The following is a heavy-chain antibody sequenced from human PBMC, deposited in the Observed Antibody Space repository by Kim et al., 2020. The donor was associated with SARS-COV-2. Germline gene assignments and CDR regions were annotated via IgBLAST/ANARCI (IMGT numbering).Heavy chain of an antibody. J-gene: IGHJ6*02. CDR3: ARDGRRGLLWFGETAASYYGMDV. CDR1: GFTFSSYW. D-gene: IGHD3-10*01. CDR2: IKQDGSEK. Sequence: GGSLRLSCAAPGFTFSSYWMSWVRQAPGKGLEWVANIKQDGSEKYYVDSVKGRFTISRDNAKNSLYLQMNSLRAEDTAVYYCARDGRRGLLWFGETAASYYGMDVWGQGTTVTVSS. V-gene: IGHV3-7*01.